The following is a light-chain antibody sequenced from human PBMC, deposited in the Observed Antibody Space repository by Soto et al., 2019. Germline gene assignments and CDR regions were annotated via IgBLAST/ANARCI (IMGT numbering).Light chain of an antibody. CDR3: QQHNTWPPIT. CDR2: GAS. CDR1: LSVSSN. J-gene: IGKJ2*01. V-gene: IGKV3-15*01. Sequence: ELVMTQSPATLSVSPGERATLSCRASLSVSSNLAGYQQKPCQAPRLLIYGASTMATGKPARFSGSGSGIEFTLTISCLQSEQSAGYYCQQHNTWPPITFGQGTKLEIK.